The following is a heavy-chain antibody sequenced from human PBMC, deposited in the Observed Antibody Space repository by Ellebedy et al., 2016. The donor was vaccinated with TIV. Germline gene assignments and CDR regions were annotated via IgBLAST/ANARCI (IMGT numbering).Heavy chain of an antibody. J-gene: IGHJ5*02. V-gene: IGHV3-23*01. CDR1: EFTFSRYA. CDR2: LTGSGGST. CDR3: ARFSTFSFFGWFDT. Sequence: ESLKISXVASEFTFSRYAMNWVRQAPGKGLEWVSALTGSGGSTNYADSVKGRFTISRDNSKNTLYLQMNSLRAEDTAVYFCARFSTFSFFGWFDTWGQGTQVTVSS. D-gene: IGHD2/OR15-2a*01.